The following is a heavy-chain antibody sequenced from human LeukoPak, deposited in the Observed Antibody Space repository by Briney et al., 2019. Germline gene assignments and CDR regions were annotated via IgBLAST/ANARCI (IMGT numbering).Heavy chain of an antibody. CDR1: GASISSGNYA. CDR3: ARLEGYFAPRGAFDI. Sequence: SETLSLTCDVSGASISSGNYAWTWIRQPPGKGLEWIGYIYYSGSTNYNPSLKSRVTISVDTSKNQFSLKLSSVTAADTAVYYCARLEGYFAPRGAFDIWGQGTMVTVSS. CDR2: IYYSGST. D-gene: IGHD2-15*01. V-gene: IGHV4-61*01. J-gene: IGHJ3*02.